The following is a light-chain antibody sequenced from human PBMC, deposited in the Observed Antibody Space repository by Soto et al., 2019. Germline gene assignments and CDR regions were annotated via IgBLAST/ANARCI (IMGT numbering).Light chain of an antibody. V-gene: IGKV1-5*03. Sequence: DIPMTQSPSTLSASVGDRVTVTCRASQSSNSWLAWYQQKPGKAPKVLIYKASRLQSGVPSRFSGSGSGTEFTLTISSLQPEDFATYYCQQYKSYPYTFGQGTKLEIK. CDR3: QQYKSYPYT. CDR2: KAS. J-gene: IGKJ2*01. CDR1: QSSNSW.